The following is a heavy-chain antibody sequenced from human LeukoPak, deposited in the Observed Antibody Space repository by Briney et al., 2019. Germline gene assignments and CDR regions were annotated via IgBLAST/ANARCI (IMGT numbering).Heavy chain of an antibody. V-gene: IGHV4-4*07. J-gene: IGHJ6*03. D-gene: IGHD6-13*01. CDR3: AREGSSWYAGYYYYYYYMDV. CDR2: IYTSGST. CDR1: GGSISNYY. Sequence: SETLSLTCTVSGGSISNYYWSWIRQPAGKGLEWIGRIYTSGSTNYNPSLKSRVTISVDTSKNQFSLKLSSVTAADTAVYYCAREGSSWYAGYYYYYYYMDVWGKGTTVTISS.